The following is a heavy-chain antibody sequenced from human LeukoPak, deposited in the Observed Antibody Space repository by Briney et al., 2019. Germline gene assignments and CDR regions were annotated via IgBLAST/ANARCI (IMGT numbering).Heavy chain of an antibody. CDR2: IKQDGSEQ. CDR1: GLGFRSYG. D-gene: IGHD6-19*01. V-gene: IGHV3-7*01. Sequence: PGGSLNLSCAAQGLGFRSYGWSWVGQAQGKGLKWVANIKQDGSEQYYVDSVKGRFTVSRDNAKNELYLDMNSLRGEDTAVYYGARETSGWCFGFWGQGILVTVSS. J-gene: IGHJ4*02. CDR3: ARETSGWCFGF.